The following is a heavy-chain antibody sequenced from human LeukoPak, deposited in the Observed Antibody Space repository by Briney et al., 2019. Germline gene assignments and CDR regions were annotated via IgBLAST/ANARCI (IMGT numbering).Heavy chain of an antibody. V-gene: IGHV4-39*07. CDR1: GGSISSSSYY. D-gene: IGHD6-19*01. CDR2: IYYSGST. Sequence: SETLSLTCTVSGGSISSSSYYWGWIRQPPGKGLEWIGSIYYSGSTYYNPSLKSRVTISVDTSKNQFSLKLSSVTAADTAVYYCARKVRVAVAGHFDYWGQGNLVTVSS. CDR3: ARKVRVAVAGHFDY. J-gene: IGHJ4*02.